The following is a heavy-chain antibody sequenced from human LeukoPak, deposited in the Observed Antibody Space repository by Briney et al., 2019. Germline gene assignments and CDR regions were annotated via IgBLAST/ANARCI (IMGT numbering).Heavy chain of an antibody. CDR3: ARDPDSSYFFDY. CDR2: INNDGSST. CDR1: GFTFSSYW. J-gene: IGHJ4*02. Sequence: SGGSLRLSCAASGFTFSSYWMHWVRQAPGKGLVWVSHINNDGSSTSYADSVKGRFTISRDNAKNTLYLQMNSLRAEDTAVYYCARDPDSSYFFDYWGQGTLVTVSS. D-gene: IGHD6-6*01. V-gene: IGHV3-74*01.